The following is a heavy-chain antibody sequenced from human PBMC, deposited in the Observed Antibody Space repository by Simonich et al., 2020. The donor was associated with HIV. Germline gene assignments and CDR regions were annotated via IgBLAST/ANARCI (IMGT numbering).Heavy chain of an antibody. Sequence: QVQLHQWGAGLLKPSETLSLTCAAYGGSFSGYYWSWIRQPPGKGLEWIGEINHSGSTNYNPSLKSRVTISVDTSKNQFSLKLSSVTAADTAVYYCARLTAGGLGEYFQHWGQGTLVTVSS. CDR2: INHSGST. CDR1: GGSFSGYY. J-gene: IGHJ1*01. CDR3: ARLTAGGLGEYFQH. V-gene: IGHV4-34*01. D-gene: IGHD6-13*01.